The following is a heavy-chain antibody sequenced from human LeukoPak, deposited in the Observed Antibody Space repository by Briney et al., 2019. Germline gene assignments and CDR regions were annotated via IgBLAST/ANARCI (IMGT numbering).Heavy chain of an antibody. Sequence: GGSLRLXCAASGFTFSSYAMGWVRQAPGKGLEWVSAISGSGGSTYYADSVKGRFTISRDNSKNTLYLQMNSLRAEDTAVYYCAKDMSSGYYRYYFDYWGQGTLVTASS. J-gene: IGHJ4*02. CDR3: AKDMSSGYYRYYFDY. CDR1: GFTFSSYA. CDR2: ISGSGGST. V-gene: IGHV3-23*01. D-gene: IGHD3-22*01.